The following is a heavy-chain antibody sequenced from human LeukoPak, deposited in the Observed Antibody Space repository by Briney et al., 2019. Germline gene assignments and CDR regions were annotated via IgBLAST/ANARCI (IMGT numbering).Heavy chain of an antibody. Sequence: SETLSLTCTVSGDSISGCTYHWSWIRQPAGRGLDWIGRVYSSGNTNYNPSLTSRVSISIDTSKNKFSLKLSSVTAADTAVYYCARGVGSSSSNWFDPWGQGTLVTVSS. D-gene: IGHD6-6*01. J-gene: IGHJ5*02. CDR3: ARGVGSSSSNWFDP. CDR2: VYSSGNT. CDR1: GDSISGCTYH. V-gene: IGHV4-61*02.